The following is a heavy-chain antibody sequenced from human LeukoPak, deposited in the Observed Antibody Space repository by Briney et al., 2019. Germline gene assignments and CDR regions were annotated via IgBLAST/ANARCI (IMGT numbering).Heavy chain of an antibody. V-gene: IGHV4-59*08. CDR1: GGSISSYY. Sequence: PSETLSLTCTVSGGSISSYYWTWIRQAPVKGLEWIGYIYYNGNTNYNPSLNSRVTISLDTSRSHFSLKLRSVTVADTAVYYCARRARATAGGDFFDYWGQGTLVTVSP. D-gene: IGHD6-13*01. J-gene: IGHJ4*02. CDR3: ARRARATAGGDFFDY. CDR2: IYYNGNT.